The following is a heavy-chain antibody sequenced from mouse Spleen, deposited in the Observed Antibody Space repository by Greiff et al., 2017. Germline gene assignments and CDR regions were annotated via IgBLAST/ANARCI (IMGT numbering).Heavy chain of an antibody. CDR1: GFSLTSYG. V-gene: IGHV2-6-1*01. D-gene: IGHD2-5*01. CDR2: IWSDGST. CDR3: ARHRYSNSGAMDY. J-gene: IGHJ4*01. Sequence: QVHVKQSGPGLVAPSQSLSITCTVSGFSLTSYGVHWVRQPPGKGLEWLVVIWSDGSTTYNSALKSRLSISKDNSKSQVFLKMNSLQTDDTAMYYCARHRYSNSGAMDYWGQGTSVTVSS.